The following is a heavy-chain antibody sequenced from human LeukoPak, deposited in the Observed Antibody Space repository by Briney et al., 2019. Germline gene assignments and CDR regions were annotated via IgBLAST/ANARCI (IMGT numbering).Heavy chain of an antibody. V-gene: IGHV1-24*01. D-gene: IGHD6-13*01. Sequence: ASVKVSCKVSGYTLTELSMHWVRQAPGKGLEWMGGFDPEDGETTYAQKFQGRVTMTEDTSTDTAYMELSSLRSEDTAVYYCATDRYSSSWYMHWGQGTLVTVSS. J-gene: IGHJ1*01. CDR3: ATDRYSSSWYMH. CDR1: GYTLTELS. CDR2: FDPEDGET.